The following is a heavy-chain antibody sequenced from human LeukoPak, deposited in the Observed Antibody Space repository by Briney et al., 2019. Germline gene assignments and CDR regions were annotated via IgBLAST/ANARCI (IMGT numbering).Heavy chain of an antibody. CDR1: GFTFSSHN. D-gene: IGHD3-22*01. J-gene: IGHJ4*02. V-gene: IGHV3-21*01. Sequence: GGSLRLSCPASGFTFSSHNMNWVRQAPGKGLEWVSSISGRGNYIFYADSVKGRFTISRDSAKNSLSLQMNSLRAEDTAVYYCAKDPGFDYYDSSGYYLDYWGQGTLVTVSS. CDR3: AKDPGFDYYDSSGYYLDY. CDR2: ISGRGNYI.